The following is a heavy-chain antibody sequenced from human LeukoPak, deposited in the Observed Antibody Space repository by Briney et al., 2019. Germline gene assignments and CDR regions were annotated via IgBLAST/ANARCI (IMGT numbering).Heavy chain of an antibody. J-gene: IGHJ4*02. V-gene: IGHV3-33*01. CDR2: TWYDGSNK. CDR3: ASMGYYYDSSGYYRY. Sequence: GRSLRLSCAASGFTFSNYGMHWVRQAPGKGLEWVAATWYDGSNKYYADSVKGRFTISRDNSKNTLYLQMNSLRAEDTAVYYCASMGYYYDSSGYYRYWGQGTLVTVSS. D-gene: IGHD3-22*01. CDR1: GFTFSNYG.